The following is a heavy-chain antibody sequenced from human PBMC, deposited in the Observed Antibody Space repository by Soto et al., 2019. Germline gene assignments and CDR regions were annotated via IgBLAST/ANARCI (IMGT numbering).Heavy chain of an antibody. CDR2: VNPDGSDT. Sequence: EVQLVESGGGVVQPGGSLRLSCAASGFTFSSYWMHWVRQAPGKGLVWVSRVNPDGSDTSYADSVKGRFTISRDNAKNTLSLQMNSLRAEDTAVYYCTRVAVGSYYFDYWGQGTLLTVSS. V-gene: IGHV3-74*01. CDR1: GFTFSSYW. J-gene: IGHJ4*02. CDR3: TRVAVGSYYFDY. D-gene: IGHD6-13*01.